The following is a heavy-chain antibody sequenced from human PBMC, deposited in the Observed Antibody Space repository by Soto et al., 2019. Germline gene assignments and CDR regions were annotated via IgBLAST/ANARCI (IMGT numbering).Heavy chain of an antibody. CDR1: GFTFSTYG. Sequence: QVQLVESGGGVVQPGKSLRLSCAASGFTFSTYGMHWVRQAPGKGLEWVAVIWYDGSNKYHGDSLKGRFTISRDNSKNTLYLQINNLGAEDTAVYYCGRDGAVGDTAVVDSWGQGTLVTVSS. CDR3: GRDGAVGDTAVVDS. CDR2: IWYDGSNK. D-gene: IGHD5-18*01. J-gene: IGHJ4*02. V-gene: IGHV3-33*01.